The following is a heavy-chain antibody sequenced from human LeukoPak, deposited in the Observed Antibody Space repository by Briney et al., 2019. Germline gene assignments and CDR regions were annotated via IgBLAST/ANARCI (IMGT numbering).Heavy chain of an antibody. V-gene: IGHV4-31*03. D-gene: IGHD2-21*02. CDR3: AGGDPYYFDY. J-gene: IGHJ4*02. CDR2: IYYSGST. CDR1: GGSISSGGYY. Sequence: SETLSLTCTVSGGSISSGGYYWSWIRQHPGKGLEWIGYIYYSGSTYYNPSLKSRVTISVDTSKNQFSLKLSSVTAADTAVYYCAGGDPYYFDYWAREPWPPSPQ.